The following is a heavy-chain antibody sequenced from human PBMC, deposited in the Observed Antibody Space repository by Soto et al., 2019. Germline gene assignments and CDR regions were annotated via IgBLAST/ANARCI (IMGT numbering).Heavy chain of an antibody. J-gene: IGHJ3*02. V-gene: IGHV4-30-4*01. CDR3: AREAHYYDILTGYAKGYAFDI. CDR2: IYYSGST. CDR1: GGSISSGDYY. D-gene: IGHD3-9*01. Sequence: SETLSLTCTVSGGSISSGDYYWSWIRQPPGKGLEWIGYIYYSGSTYYNPSLKSRVTISVDTSKNQFSLKLSSVTAADTAVYYCAREAHYYDILTGYAKGYAFDIWGQGTMVTVSS.